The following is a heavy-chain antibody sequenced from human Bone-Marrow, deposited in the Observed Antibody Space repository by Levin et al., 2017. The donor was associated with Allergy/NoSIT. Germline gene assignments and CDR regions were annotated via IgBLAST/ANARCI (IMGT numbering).Heavy chain of an antibody. CDR2: INGYNGNT. D-gene: IGHD2-8*01. Sequence: VASVKVSCKASGYTFTTYGISWVRQAPGQGLEWMGWINGYNGNTNYAQKFQGRVTMTTDTSANTAYMELRSLRSDDTAVYYCSRVACAKGVCSPFDPWGQGTVVTVSS. CDR3: SRVACAKGVCSPFDP. CDR1: GYTFTTYG. J-gene: IGHJ5*02. V-gene: IGHV1-18*01.